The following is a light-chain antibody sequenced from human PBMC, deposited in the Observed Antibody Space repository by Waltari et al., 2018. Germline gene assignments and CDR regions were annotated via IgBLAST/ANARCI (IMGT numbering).Light chain of an antibody. Sequence: QSALTQPASVSGSPGPSITISCTGTSSDVGGFNYLPWYQQHPGKAPKPMIYEVSNRPSGVSNRFSGSKSGNTASLTISGLQAEDEADYYCSSYTSSSTLWVFGGGTKLTVL. V-gene: IGLV2-14*01. CDR1: SSDVGGFNY. J-gene: IGLJ3*02. CDR3: SSYTSSSTLWV. CDR2: EVS.